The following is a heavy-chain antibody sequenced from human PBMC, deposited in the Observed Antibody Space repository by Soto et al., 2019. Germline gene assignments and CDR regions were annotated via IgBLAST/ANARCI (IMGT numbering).Heavy chain of an antibody. D-gene: IGHD1-7*01. V-gene: IGHV4-59*12. J-gene: IGHJ4*02. CDR3: ARNPGITGTSYFDY. CDR2: INHSGST. Sequence: SETLSLTCTVSGGSISSYYWSWIRQPPGKGLEWIGEINHSGSTNYNPSLKSRVTISVDTSKNQFSLKLSSVTAADTAVYYCARNPGITGTSYFDYWGQGTLVTVSS. CDR1: GGSISSYY.